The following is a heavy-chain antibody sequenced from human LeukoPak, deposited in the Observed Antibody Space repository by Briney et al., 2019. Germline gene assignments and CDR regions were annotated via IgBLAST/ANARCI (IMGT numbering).Heavy chain of an antibody. Sequence: SETLSLTCTVSGYSITSGYYWSWIRQPPGKGLEWIGEINHSGSTNYNPSLKSRVTISVDTSKNQFSLKLSSVTAAGTAVYYCARRRYGSGFLGRWFDPWGQGTLVTVSS. V-gene: IGHV4-34*01. D-gene: IGHD3-10*01. CDR1: GYSITSGYY. CDR3: ARRRYGSGFLGRWFDP. CDR2: INHSGST. J-gene: IGHJ5*02.